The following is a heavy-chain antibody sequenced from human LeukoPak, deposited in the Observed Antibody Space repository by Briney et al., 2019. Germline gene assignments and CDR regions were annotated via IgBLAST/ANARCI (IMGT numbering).Heavy chain of an antibody. Sequence: PGGSLRLSCAASGFTVGNNYMSWVRQAPGKGLEWVSVIYSGGSAYYADSVKGRFTISRDNSKNTVYLQMNSLRAEDTAVYYCATDLNYDSAYWGQGTLVTVSS. D-gene: IGHD3-22*01. CDR3: ATDLNYDSAY. CDR2: IYSGGSA. V-gene: IGHV3-53*01. J-gene: IGHJ4*02. CDR1: GFTVGNNY.